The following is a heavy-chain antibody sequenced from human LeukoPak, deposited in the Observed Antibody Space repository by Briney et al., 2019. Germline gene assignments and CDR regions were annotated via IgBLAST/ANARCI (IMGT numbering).Heavy chain of an antibody. CDR3: ARAGLEWLGPVY. D-gene: IGHD6-19*01. CDR2: IIPIFGTA. Sequence: SVKVSCKASGGTFSSYAISWVRQAPGQGLEWMGGIIPIFGTANYAQKFQGKVTITADKSTSTAYMELSSLRSEDTAVYYCARAGLEWLGPVYWGQGTLVTVSS. V-gene: IGHV1-69*06. J-gene: IGHJ4*02. CDR1: GGTFSSYA.